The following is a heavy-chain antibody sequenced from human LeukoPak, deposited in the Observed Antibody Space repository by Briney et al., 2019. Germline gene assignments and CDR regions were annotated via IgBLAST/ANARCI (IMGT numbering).Heavy chain of an antibody. Sequence: GGSLRLSCAASGFTFSSYAMHWVRQAPGKGLEWVAVISYDGSNKYYADSVKGRFTISRGNSKNTLYLQMNSLRAEDTAVYYCARGGTELVIPTYWGQGTLVTVSS. CDR2: ISYDGSNK. CDR1: GFTFSSYA. CDR3: ARGGTELVIPTY. J-gene: IGHJ4*02. D-gene: IGHD3-9*01. V-gene: IGHV3-30*04.